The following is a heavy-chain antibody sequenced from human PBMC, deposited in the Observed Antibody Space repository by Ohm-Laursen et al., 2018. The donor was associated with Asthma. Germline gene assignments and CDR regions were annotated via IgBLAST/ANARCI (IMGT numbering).Heavy chain of an antibody. V-gene: IGHV4-39*01. CDR2: ISYSGST. CDR3: ASPRSSGWFYYFAS. Sequence: SDTLSLTCIVSGGSISSSSYYWGWIRQPPGKGLEWVGSISYSGSTYYDPSLKGRLTISVDTSKNQFSLNRSSVTAADTAVYYCASPRSSGWFYYFASWGQGILVTVSS. CDR1: GGSISSSSYY. D-gene: IGHD6-13*01. J-gene: IGHJ4*02.